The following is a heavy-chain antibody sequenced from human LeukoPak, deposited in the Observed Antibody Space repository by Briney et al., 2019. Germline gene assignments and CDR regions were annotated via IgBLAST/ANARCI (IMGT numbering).Heavy chain of an antibody. CDR2: IVVRSGNT. V-gene: IGHV1-58*02. CDR3: AALRPPLNSYGYYYYYYMDV. D-gene: IGHD5-18*01. CDR1: GFTFTSSA. Sequence: SVKVSCKASGFTFTSSAMQWVRQARGQRLEWIGWIVVRSGNTNYAKKFQERVTITRDMSTSTAYMELSSLRSEDTAVYYCAALRPPLNSYGYYYYYYMDVWGKGTTVTVSS. J-gene: IGHJ6*03.